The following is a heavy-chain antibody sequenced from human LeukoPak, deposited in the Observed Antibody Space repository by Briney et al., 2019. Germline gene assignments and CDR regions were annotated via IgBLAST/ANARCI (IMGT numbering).Heavy chain of an antibody. J-gene: IGHJ4*02. V-gene: IGHV5-51*01. CDR2: IYPGDSDT. D-gene: IGHD3-22*01. Sequence: GESLQISCKGSGYSFTSYWIGWVRQMPGKGLEWMGIIYPGDSDTRYSPSFQGQVTISADKSISTAYLQWSSLKASDTAMYYCARLVYRYYYDSSCRGDYFDYWGQGTLVTVSS. CDR3: ARLVYRYYYDSSCRGDYFDY. CDR1: GYSFTSYW.